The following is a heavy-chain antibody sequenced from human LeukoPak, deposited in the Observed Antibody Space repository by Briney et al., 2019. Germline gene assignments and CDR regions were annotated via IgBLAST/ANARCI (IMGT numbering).Heavy chain of an antibody. J-gene: IGHJ4*02. CDR2: ISSDGSKK. D-gene: IGHD3-10*01. CDR1: GFTFSSYS. Sequence: PGGSLRLSCAAAGFTFSSYSMHWVRQAPGKGLEWVAVISSDGSKKFYPESVRGRFTITRDNSKNTLFLQMSSLRTEDTALYYCAKDFGYDSGTYLEQWGQGTLVTVSS. CDR3: AKDFGYDSGTYLEQ. V-gene: IGHV3-30*18.